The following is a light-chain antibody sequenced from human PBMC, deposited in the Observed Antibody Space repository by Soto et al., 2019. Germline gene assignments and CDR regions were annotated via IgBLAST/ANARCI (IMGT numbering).Light chain of an antibody. CDR3: QQLNSYPRT. Sequence: DIQLTQSPSFLSASVGDRVTITCRASQGISSYLAWYQQKPGKAPKLLIYAASTLQSGVPSRFSGSGSGTEFTLTISSLQPEDFATYYCQQLNSYPRTFGGGTMVEIK. CDR1: QGISSY. CDR2: AAS. J-gene: IGKJ4*02. V-gene: IGKV1-9*01.